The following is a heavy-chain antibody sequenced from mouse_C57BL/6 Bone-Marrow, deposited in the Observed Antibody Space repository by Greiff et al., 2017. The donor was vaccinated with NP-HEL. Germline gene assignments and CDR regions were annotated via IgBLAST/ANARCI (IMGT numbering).Heavy chain of an antibody. Sequence: VQLQQSGTVLARPGASVKMSCKTSGYTFTSYWMHWVKQRPGQGLEWIGAIYPGNSDTSYNQKFKGKAKLTAVTSASTAYMELSSLTNEDSAVYYCTGIYYYGSSYWGAMDYWGQGTSVTVSS. V-gene: IGHV1-5*01. CDR2: IYPGNSDT. D-gene: IGHD1-1*01. CDR1: GYTFTSYW. J-gene: IGHJ4*01. CDR3: TGIYYYGSSYWGAMDY.